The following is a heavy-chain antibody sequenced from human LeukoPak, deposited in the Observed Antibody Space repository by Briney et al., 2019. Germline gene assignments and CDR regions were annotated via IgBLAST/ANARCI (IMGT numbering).Heavy chain of an antibody. J-gene: IGHJ4*02. Sequence: PSQTLSLTCTVSGGSISSGDYYWSWIRQPPGKGLEWIGYIYYSGSTYYNPSLKSRVTISVDTSKNQFSLKLSSVTAADTAVYYCARIDNSSRRYYFDYWGQGTLVTVSS. CDR1: GGSISSGDYY. CDR2: IYYSGST. V-gene: IGHV4-30-4*08. D-gene: IGHD6-13*01. CDR3: ARIDNSSRRYYFDY.